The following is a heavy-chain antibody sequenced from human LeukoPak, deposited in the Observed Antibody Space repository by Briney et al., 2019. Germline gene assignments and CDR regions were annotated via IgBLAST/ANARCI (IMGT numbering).Heavy chain of an antibody. CDR1: GYTFTSYD. CDR3: ARGAGLETYYYDSSGLGAFDI. D-gene: IGHD3-22*01. Sequence: ASVKVSCKASGYTFTSYDINWVRQATGQGLEWMGWMNPNSGNTGYAQKFQGRVTMTRNTSISTAYMELSSLRSEDTAVYYCARGAGLETYYYDSSGLGAFDIWGQGTMVTVSS. CDR2: MNPNSGNT. J-gene: IGHJ3*02. V-gene: IGHV1-8*01.